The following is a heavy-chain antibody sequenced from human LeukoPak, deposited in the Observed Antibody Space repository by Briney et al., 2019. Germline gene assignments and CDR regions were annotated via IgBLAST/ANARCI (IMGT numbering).Heavy chain of an antibody. CDR3: ARALYSSSWCVY. CDR1: GGSFSGYY. J-gene: IGHJ4*02. V-gene: IGHV4-34*01. D-gene: IGHD6-13*01. Sequence: SETLSLTCAVYGGSFSGYYWSWIRQPPGKGLEWIGEINHSGSTNYNPSLKSRVTISVDTSKNQFSLKLSSVTAADTAVYYCARALYSSSWCVYWGQGTLVTVSS. CDR2: INHSGST.